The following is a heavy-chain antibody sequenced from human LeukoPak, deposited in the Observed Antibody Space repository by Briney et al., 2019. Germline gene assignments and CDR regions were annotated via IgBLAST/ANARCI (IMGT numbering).Heavy chain of an antibody. CDR3: ARAAHYSSRNFDF. CDR1: GGSISGYY. D-gene: IGHD6-13*01. Sequence: ETLSPTCSVSGGSISGYYWSWIRQPPGKGLEWIGYIYNSGSTNYNPFLKSRVTISVVTSKNQLSLKLKSVTAADTAVYYCARAAHYSSRNFDFWGQGTLVTVSS. V-gene: IGHV4-59*01. CDR2: IYNSGST. J-gene: IGHJ4*02.